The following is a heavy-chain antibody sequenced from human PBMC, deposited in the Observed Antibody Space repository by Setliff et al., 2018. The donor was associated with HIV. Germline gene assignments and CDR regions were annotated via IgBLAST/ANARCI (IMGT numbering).Heavy chain of an antibody. J-gene: IGHJ6*02. V-gene: IGHV3-66*01. CDR3: ARDPGRYNGMDV. Sequence: LRLSCAASGFTVSNDYMSWVRQAPGRGLEWVSVIHSGGSTCYADSVKGRFIISRDNSKNTLYLQMNSLRAEDTAVYYCARDPGRYNGMDVWGQGTTVTVSS. D-gene: IGHD1-20*01. CDR2: IHSGGST. CDR1: GFTVSNDY.